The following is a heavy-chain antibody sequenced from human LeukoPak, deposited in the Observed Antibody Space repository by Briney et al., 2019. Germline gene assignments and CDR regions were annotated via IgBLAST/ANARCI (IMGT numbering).Heavy chain of an antibody. CDR2: ISSSSSTI. CDR3: ARDHGGATRY. D-gene: IGHD1-26*01. V-gene: IGHV3-48*04. CDR1: GFTFSSYS. Sequence: GGSLRLSCAASGFTFSSYSMNWVRQAPGKGLEWVSYISSSSSTIYYADSVKGRFTISRDNAKNSLYLQMNSLRAEDTAVYYCARDHGGATRYWGQGTLVTVSS. J-gene: IGHJ4*02.